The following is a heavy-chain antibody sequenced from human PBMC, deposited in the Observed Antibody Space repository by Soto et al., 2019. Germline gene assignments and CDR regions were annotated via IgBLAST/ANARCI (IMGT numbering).Heavy chain of an antibody. V-gene: IGHV1-69*01. D-gene: IGHD4-17*01. CDR3: ERVSDYCDYYRSFDL. CDR1: GGTFSSYA. Sequence: QVQLVQSGAEVKKPGSSVKVSCKASGGTFSSYAISWVRQAPGQGLELMGGIIPIFGTANYAQKFQGRVTITADESTSTAYMELRSLRSEDTAVYYCERVSDYCDYYRSFDLWGRGTLVTVSS. CDR2: IIPIFGTA. J-gene: IGHJ2*01.